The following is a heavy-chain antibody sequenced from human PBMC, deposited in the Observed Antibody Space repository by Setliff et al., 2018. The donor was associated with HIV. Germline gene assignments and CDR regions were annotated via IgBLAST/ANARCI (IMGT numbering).Heavy chain of an antibody. CDR2: INTDGSSR. Sequence: SGGSLRLSCAASGFTFSSNWMHWVRQAPGKGLVWVSRINTDGSSRSYADSVKGRFTLSRDTSKNTLFLQMNSLRPEDTAVYYCARVRLYNTALDYWGQGTLVTVSS. J-gene: IGHJ4*02. CDR1: GFTFSSNW. D-gene: IGHD3-3*01. V-gene: IGHV3-74*01. CDR3: ARVRLYNTALDY.